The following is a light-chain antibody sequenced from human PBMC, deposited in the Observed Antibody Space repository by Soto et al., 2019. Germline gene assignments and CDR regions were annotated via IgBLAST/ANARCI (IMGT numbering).Light chain of an antibody. J-gene: IGLJ1*01. CDR3: TSYTSTLPYV. CDR1: SNDVGGYNY. Sequence: QSVLTQPASVSGSPGQSITISCTGSSNDVGGYNYVSWYQQHPGQAPKLIIYEVSDLPSGVSPRFSGSKSGNTASLTISGLQVDDEPDYFCTSYTSTLPYVFGSGTKVTVL. V-gene: IGLV2-14*01. CDR2: EVS.